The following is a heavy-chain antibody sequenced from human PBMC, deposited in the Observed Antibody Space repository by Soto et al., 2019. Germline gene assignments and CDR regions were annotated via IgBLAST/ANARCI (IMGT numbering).Heavy chain of an antibody. CDR2: IIPIFGTA. CDR1: GGTFSSYA. CDR3: ARVPGITGTSNRGYYYGMDV. J-gene: IGHJ6*02. V-gene: IGHV1-69*01. D-gene: IGHD1-20*01. Sequence: QVQLVQSGAEVKKHGSSVKVSCKASGGTFSSYAISWVRQAPGQGLEWMGGIIPIFGTANYAQKFQGRVTITADESTSTAYMELSSLRSEDTAVYYCARVPGITGTSNRGYYYGMDVWGQGTTVTVSS.